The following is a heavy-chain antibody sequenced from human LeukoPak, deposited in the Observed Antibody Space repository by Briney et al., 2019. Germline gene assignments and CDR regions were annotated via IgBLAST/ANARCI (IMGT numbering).Heavy chain of an antibody. V-gene: IGHV4-59*08. CDR3: ARVDWFGELTRWSWFDP. D-gene: IGHD3-10*01. CDR2: IYYSGST. CDR1: GGSISSYY. Sequence: SVTLFLTCTVSGGSISSYYWSWIRQPPGKGLEWIGYIYYSGSTNYNPALKSRVTISVDTSKNQFSLKLSSVTAADTAVYYCARVDWFGELTRWSWFDPWGQGTLVTVSS. J-gene: IGHJ5*02.